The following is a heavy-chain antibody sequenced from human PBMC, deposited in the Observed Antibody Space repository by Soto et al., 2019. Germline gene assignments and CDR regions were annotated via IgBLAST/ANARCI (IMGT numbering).Heavy chain of an antibody. CDR2: IWYDGSNK. V-gene: IGHV3-33*01. CDR1: GFTFSSYG. Sequence: GGSLRLSCAASGFTFSSYGMHWVRQAPGKGLEWVAVIWYDGSNKYYADSVKGRFTISRDNSKNTLYLQMNSLRAEDTAVYYCARDDLPNDYGDYVFTERSYYYYGMDVWGQGTTVTVSS. J-gene: IGHJ6*02. CDR3: ARDDLPNDYGDYVFTERSYYYYGMDV. D-gene: IGHD4-17*01.